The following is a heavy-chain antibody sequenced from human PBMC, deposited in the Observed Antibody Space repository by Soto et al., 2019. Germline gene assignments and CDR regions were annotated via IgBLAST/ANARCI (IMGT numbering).Heavy chain of an antibody. V-gene: IGHV3-23*01. CDR2: ISGTSGHT. Sequence: GGSLRLSCAASGFHFDRYPMSWVRQAPGKWLEWVSSISGTSGHTYYADSVRGRFTISRENSKNTLSLQMSSLRAEDTAVYYCAKDPPISCSTNGVCPRDDMDVWGQGXTVTVSS. CDR3: AKDPPISCSTNGVCPRDDMDV. CDR1: GFHFDRYP. D-gene: IGHD2-8*01. J-gene: IGHJ6*02.